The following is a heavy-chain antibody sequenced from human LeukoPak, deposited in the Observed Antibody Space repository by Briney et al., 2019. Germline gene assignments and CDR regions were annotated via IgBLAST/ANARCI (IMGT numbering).Heavy chain of an antibody. D-gene: IGHD4-11*01. V-gene: IGHV3-74*03. J-gene: IGHJ4*02. CDR3: AGLRGKITTIDY. CDR2: INSDGSTT. CDR1: EFTFSSYW. Sequence: AGGSLRLSCVASEFTFSSYWMHWVRQAPGEGLVWVSVINSDGSTTLYADSVKGRFTISRDNAKSTLYLQMNSLRAEDTAVYYCAGLRGKITTIDYWGQGTLVTVSS.